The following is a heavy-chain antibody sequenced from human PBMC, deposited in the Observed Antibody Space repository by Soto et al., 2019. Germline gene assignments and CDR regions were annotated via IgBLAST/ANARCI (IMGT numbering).Heavy chain of an antibody. CDR2: INPNSGDT. D-gene: IGHD3-22*01. CDR3: ARGPYYYVRSGYFSLDY. Sequence: GASVKVSCKASGYTFTGYYMHWVRQAPGQGLEWMGWINPNSGDTNYAQKFQGRVTMTRDTSISTAYMELSGLRSDDTAVYYCARGPYYYVRSGYFSLDYWGQGTPVTVSS. CDR1: GYTFTGYY. V-gene: IGHV1-2*02. J-gene: IGHJ4*02.